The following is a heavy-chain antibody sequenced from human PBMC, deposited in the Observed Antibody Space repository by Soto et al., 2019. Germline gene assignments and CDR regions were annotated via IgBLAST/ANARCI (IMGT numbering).Heavy chain of an antibody. D-gene: IGHD5-18*01. Sequence: ASVKVSCKASGGTFSSYAISWVRQAPGQGLEWMGGIIPIFGTANYAQKFQGRVTITADESTSTAYMELSSLRSEDTAVYYCARRQGDTAMVTTYYYYGMDVWGQGTTVTVSS. CDR2: IIPIFGTA. V-gene: IGHV1-69*13. CDR1: GGTFSSYA. CDR3: ARRQGDTAMVTTYYYYGMDV. J-gene: IGHJ6*02.